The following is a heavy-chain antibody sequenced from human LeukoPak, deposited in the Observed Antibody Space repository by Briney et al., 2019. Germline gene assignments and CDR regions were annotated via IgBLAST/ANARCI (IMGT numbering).Heavy chain of an antibody. D-gene: IGHD3-22*01. CDR1: GFTFSSYA. CDR2: IGSTGGST. J-gene: IGHJ4*02. CDR3: ARVFYDSSAYYYDY. V-gene: IGHV3-64*01. Sequence: PGGSLRLSCAASGFTFSSYAMHWVRQAPGKGLEYVSAIGSTGGSTYYANSVEGRFTISRDNSKNTLFLQMGSLRAEDMAVYYCARVFYDSSAYYYDYWGLGTLVTVSS.